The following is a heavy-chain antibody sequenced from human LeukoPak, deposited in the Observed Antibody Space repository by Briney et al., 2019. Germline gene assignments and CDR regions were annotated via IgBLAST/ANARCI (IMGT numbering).Heavy chain of an antibody. CDR3: ARGVYGGSYGGDAFDI. CDR2: INPSGSSA. V-gene: IGHV1-46*01. Sequence: ASVKVSCKASGYSFTSYYMHWVRQAPGQGLEWMGFINPSGSSAAYAQKFQGRLTMTRDMFTSTAYMELSSLRSEDTAVYYCARGVYGGSYGGDAFDIWGQGTMVTVSS. D-gene: IGHD1-26*01. CDR1: GYSFTSYY. J-gene: IGHJ3*02.